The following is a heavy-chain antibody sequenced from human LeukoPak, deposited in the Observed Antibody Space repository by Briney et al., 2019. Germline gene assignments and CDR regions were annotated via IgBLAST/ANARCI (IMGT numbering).Heavy chain of an antibody. CDR3: ARGLESASLDY. D-gene: IGHD3-16*01. Sequence: GGSLRLSCAASGFTFTSYAMSWVRQTPGKGLEWVASMSGGGDSGYYADSVKGRFTISRDNSKNTLYLQMNSLRAEDTAVYYCARGLESASLDYWGQGTLVTVSS. J-gene: IGHJ4*02. CDR1: GFTFTSYA. CDR2: MSGGGDSG. V-gene: IGHV3-23*01.